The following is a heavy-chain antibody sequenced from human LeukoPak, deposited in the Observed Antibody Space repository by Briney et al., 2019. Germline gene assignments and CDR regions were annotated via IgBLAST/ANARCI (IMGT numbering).Heavy chain of an antibody. Sequence: GGSLRLSCAVSRFSFSDYWMHWVRQAPGKGLVWVSRIFSDGTGINYADFVKGRFTISRDNVENTLYLQMNSLRAEDTAVYYCVRGLLDYWGQGTRVTVSS. D-gene: IGHD5/OR15-5a*01. CDR2: IFSDGTGI. J-gene: IGHJ4*02. CDR1: RFSFSDYW. CDR3: VRGLLDY. V-gene: IGHV3-74*01.